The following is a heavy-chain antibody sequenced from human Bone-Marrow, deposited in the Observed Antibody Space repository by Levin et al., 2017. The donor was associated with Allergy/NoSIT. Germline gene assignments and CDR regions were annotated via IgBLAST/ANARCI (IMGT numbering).Heavy chain of an antibody. V-gene: IGHV3-21*04. CDR2: ISSSSSNI. J-gene: IGHJ6*02. D-gene: IGHD3-9*01. CDR1: GFNFSIYG. CDR3: ARDRTNGILTNYGMDV. Sequence: LSLTCAASGFNFSIYGMNWVRQAPGKGLEWVSSISSSSSNIYHADPLKGRFTISRDNAKNSLYLQMKSLRAEDTAVYYCARDRTNGILTNYGMDVWGQGTTVTVSS.